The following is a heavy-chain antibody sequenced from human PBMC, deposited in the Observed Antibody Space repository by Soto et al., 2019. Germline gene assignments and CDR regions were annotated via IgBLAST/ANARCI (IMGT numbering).Heavy chain of an antibody. CDR2: ISGSGGST. Sequence: GGSLRLSCAASGFTFSSYAMSWVRQAPGKGLEWVSAISGSGGSTYYADSVKGRFTISRDNSKNTLYLQMNSLRAEDTAVYYCAKDPLVRGVIGYFDYWGQGTLVTVPQ. D-gene: IGHD3-10*01. V-gene: IGHV3-23*01. CDR3: AKDPLVRGVIGYFDY. J-gene: IGHJ4*02. CDR1: GFTFSSYA.